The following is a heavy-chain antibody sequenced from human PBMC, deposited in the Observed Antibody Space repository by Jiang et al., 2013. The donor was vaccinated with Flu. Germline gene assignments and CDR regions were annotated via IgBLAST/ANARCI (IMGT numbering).Heavy chain of an antibody. D-gene: IGHD1-1*01. CDR2: INYSGTT. CDR3: ARPFASGIQPFFF. CDR1: GVSITNPPYY. Sequence: LLKPSETLSLTCTVSGVSITNPPYYWGWIRQPPGKGLEWIGTINYSGTTYYNPSLKSRVTMTVDVSKNQFSLKLSSVTAADSAVYYCARPFASGIQPFFFWGQGTVVTVSS. V-gene: IGHV4-39*01. J-gene: IGHJ3*01.